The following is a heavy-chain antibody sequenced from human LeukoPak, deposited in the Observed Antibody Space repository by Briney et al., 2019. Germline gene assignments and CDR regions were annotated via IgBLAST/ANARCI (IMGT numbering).Heavy chain of an antibody. D-gene: IGHD3-3*01. Sequence: PGGSLRLSCAASGFTFSSYAMSWVRQAPGKGLEWVSTISGSGGSTYYADSVKGRFTISRDNSKNTLYLQMNGLRAEDTAVYYCAKVIWASVFGPPDFDYWGQGTLVTVSS. V-gene: IGHV3-23*01. J-gene: IGHJ4*02. CDR2: ISGSGGST. CDR3: AKVIWASVFGPPDFDY. CDR1: GFTFSSYA.